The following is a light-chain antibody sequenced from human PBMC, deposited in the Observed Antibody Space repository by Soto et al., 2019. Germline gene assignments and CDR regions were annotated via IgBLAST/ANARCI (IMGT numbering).Light chain of an antibody. CDR1: SSDVGGYNR. J-gene: IGLJ1*01. Sequence: QSLLTQPPSVSGSPGQSVTISCTGTSSDVGGYNRVSWYQQPPGKAPKLLIYDVSNRPSGGSTRFSGSKSGNTASLTISGLQAEDEAGYYCTSYATGSAYVFGPGTKVTVL. CDR3: TSYATGSAYV. CDR2: DVS. V-gene: IGLV2-18*02.